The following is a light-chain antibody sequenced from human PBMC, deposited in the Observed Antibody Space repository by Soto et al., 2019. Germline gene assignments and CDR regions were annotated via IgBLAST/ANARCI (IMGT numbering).Light chain of an antibody. CDR3: QSYYSSLSGYV. V-gene: IGLV1-40*01. CDR1: SSNIGAGYD. Sequence: QSVLTQPPSVSGAPGQRVTISCTGSSSNIGAGYDVHWYQQLPGTAPKPLIYGNSNRPSGLPDRFSGSKSGTSASLAITGLNADDEADYYCQSYYSSLSGYVFGTGTKVTVL. J-gene: IGLJ1*01. CDR2: GNS.